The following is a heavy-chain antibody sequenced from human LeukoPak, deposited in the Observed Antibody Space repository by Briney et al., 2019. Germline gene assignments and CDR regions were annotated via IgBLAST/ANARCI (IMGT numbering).Heavy chain of an antibody. V-gene: IGHV3-7*01. J-gene: IGHJ4*02. CDR1: GFTFSSYW. D-gene: IGHD3-22*01. CDR3: ARDRGYYYDSSGYYYYY. CDR2: IKQDGSEK. Sequence: GGSLRLSCAASGFTFSSYWMSWVRQAPGKGLEWVANIKQDGSEKYYVDSVKGRSTISRDNAKNSLYLQMNSLRAEDTAVYYCARDRGYYYDSSGYYYYYWGQGTLVTVSS.